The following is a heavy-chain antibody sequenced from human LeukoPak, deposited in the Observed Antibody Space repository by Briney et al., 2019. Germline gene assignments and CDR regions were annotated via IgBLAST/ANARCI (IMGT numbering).Heavy chain of an antibody. CDR1: GFTFSSYA. CDR2: ISGSGCST. D-gene: IGHD3-22*01. CDR3: AKDEGSKYYYDSSGYLGLYFDY. V-gene: IGHV3-23*01. J-gene: IGHJ4*02. Sequence: GGSLRLSCAASGFTFSSYAMSWVRQAPGKGLEWVSAISGSGCSTYYADSVKGRFTISRDNSKNTLYLQMNSLRAEDTAVYYCAKDEGSKYYYDSSGYLGLYFDYWGQGTLVTVSS.